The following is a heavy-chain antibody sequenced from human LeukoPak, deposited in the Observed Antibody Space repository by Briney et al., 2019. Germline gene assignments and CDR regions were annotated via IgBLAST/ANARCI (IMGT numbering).Heavy chain of an antibody. Sequence: ASVKVSCKASGYTFTGYYMHWVRQAPGQGLEWMGWINPNSGGTNYAQKFQGRVAMTRDTSISTAYMELSRLRSDDTAVYYCARMKYQLLWADDYWGQGTLVTVSS. CDR3: ARMKYQLLWADDY. V-gene: IGHV1-2*02. CDR1: GYTFTGYY. D-gene: IGHD2-2*01. J-gene: IGHJ4*02. CDR2: INPNSGGT.